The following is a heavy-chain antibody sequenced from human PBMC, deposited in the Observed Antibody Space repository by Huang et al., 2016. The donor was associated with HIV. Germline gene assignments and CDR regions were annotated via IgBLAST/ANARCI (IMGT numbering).Heavy chain of an antibody. Sequence: QLQLQGSGPGLVKPSETLSLTCTVSGGSITSSRYYWGWIRQPPGKGLEWVGSIYYGGRRHYNPSLKRRVTVSVDTSKNQFSLKLSSVTAADTAVYYCARHFSYYDSSGYTPWDAFDIWGQGTMVTVSS. J-gene: IGHJ3*02. CDR1: GGSITSSRYY. CDR3: ARHFSYYDSSGYTPWDAFDI. D-gene: IGHD3-22*01. CDR2: IYYGGRR. V-gene: IGHV4-39*01.